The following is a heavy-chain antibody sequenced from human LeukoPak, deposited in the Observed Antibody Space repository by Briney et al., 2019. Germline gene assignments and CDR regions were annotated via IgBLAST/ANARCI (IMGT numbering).Heavy chain of an antibody. V-gene: IGHV4-39*07. Sequence: SETLSLTCTVSGGSISSSSYYWGWIRQPPGKGLEWIGSIHYSGSTYYNPSLKSRVTISVDTSKNQFSLKLSSVTAADTAVYYCARSIYCSSTSCYAPSDWDYYYYYMDVWGKGTTVTVSS. CDR3: ARSIYCSSTSCYAPSDWDYYYYYMDV. D-gene: IGHD2-2*01. CDR2: IHYSGST. CDR1: GGSISSSSYY. J-gene: IGHJ6*03.